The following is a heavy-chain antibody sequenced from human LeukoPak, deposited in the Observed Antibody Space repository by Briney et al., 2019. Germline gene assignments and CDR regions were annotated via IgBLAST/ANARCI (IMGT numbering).Heavy chain of an antibody. J-gene: IGHJ5*02. CDR3: ARDSYTYRYEPKGFDP. CDR1: GYTYTGYY. V-gene: IGHV1-2*02. Sequence: ASVKVSCKASGYTYTGYYMHWVRQAPGQRLEWMGWINPSSGGTNYAQKFQGRVTMTRDTSISTAYMELSRLRSDDTAVYYCARDSYTYRYEPKGFDPWGQGTLVTVSS. D-gene: IGHD3-16*02. CDR2: INPSSGGT.